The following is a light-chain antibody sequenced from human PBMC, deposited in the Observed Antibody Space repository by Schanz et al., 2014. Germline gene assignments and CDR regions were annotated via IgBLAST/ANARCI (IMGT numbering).Light chain of an antibody. J-gene: IGLJ2*01. Sequence: QSVLTQPASVSGSPGQSITISCTGTSSDVGGYNSVSWYQQYPGKAPKVMIYEVTKRPPGVPDRFSGSRSGNTASLTVSGLQAEDEADYYCSSYAGSNNLVFGGGTKLPS. CDR1: SSDVGGYNS. CDR3: SSYAGSNNLV. V-gene: IGLV2-8*01. CDR2: EVT.